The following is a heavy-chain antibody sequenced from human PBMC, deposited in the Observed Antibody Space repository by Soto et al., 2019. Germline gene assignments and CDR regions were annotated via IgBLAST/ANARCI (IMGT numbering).Heavy chain of an antibody. V-gene: IGHV4-39*01. CDR1: GGSIHNSHSF. Sequence: SETLSLTSSVSGGSIHNSHSFWAWIRQPPGKGLQFIASVNHNRGAHSNSSLKRRVTISVDTANNQAYLRMRSLTAADTAFYNCIRVVEGATRHTDPDSWGQGILVTVSS. D-gene: IGHD3-3*01. J-gene: IGHJ5*01. CDR2: VNHNRGA. CDR3: IRVVEGATRHTDPDS.